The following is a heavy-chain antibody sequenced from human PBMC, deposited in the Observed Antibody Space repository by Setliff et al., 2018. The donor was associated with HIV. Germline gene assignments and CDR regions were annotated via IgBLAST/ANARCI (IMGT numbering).Heavy chain of an antibody. J-gene: IGHJ3*02. D-gene: IGHD3-3*01. CDR2: INTNTGNP. Sequence: GASVKVSCKASGYTFTSHAMSWVRQAPGQGLEWMGWINTNTGNPTFAQGFTGRLVFSMDTSVSTAYLHISNLKAEDTAIYYCARDGADYNFRSGSYPFDIWGQGTMVTVSS. CDR3: ARDGADYNFRSGSYPFDI. V-gene: IGHV7-4-1*02. CDR1: GYTFTSHA.